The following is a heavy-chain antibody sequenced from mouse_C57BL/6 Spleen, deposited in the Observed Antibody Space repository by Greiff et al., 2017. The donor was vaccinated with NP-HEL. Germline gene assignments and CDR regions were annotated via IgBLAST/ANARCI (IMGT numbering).Heavy chain of an antibody. Sequence: EVQLQQSGPELVKPGASVKISCKASGYSFTGYYMHWVKQSHGNILDWIGYIYPYNGVSSYNHKFKGKATLTVDKSSSTAYMELRSLTSEDAAVYYCARMGTTVVATDYYAMDYWGQGTSVTVSS. CDR3: ARMGTTVVATDYYAMDY. CDR2: IYPYNGVS. D-gene: IGHD1-1*01. CDR1: GYSFTGYY. J-gene: IGHJ4*01. V-gene: IGHV1-31*01.